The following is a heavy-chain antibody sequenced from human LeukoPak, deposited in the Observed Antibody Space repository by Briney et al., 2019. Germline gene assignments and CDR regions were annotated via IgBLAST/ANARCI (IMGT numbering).Heavy chain of an antibody. CDR2: IYPGDSDT. J-gene: IGHJ4*02. V-gene: IGHV5-51*01. Sequence: GESLKISCKGSGYTFSNYWIGWVRQMPGKGLEWMGIIYPGDSDTRYSPSFQGQVTISADKSISTAYLQWSSLKASDTAMYYCARHGIVGATNHYFDYWGQGTLVTVSS. CDR1: GYTFSNYW. CDR3: ARHGIVGATNHYFDY. D-gene: IGHD1-26*01.